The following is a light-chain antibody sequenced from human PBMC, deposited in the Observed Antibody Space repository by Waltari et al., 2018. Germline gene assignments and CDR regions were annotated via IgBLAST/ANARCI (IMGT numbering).Light chain of an antibody. J-gene: IGKJ5*01. CDR2: EAS. Sequence: DIQMTQSPSSPSASVGDRVTTTCQASQDISNYLHWYQQKPGKAPKLLIYEASNLETGVPSRFSGSGSGTDFTFTISSLQPEDIATYYCQQYDNLPITFGQGTRLEIK. V-gene: IGKV1-33*01. CDR1: QDISNY. CDR3: QQYDNLPIT.